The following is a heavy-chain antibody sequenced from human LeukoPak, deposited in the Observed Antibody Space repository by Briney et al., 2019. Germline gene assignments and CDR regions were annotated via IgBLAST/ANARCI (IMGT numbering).Heavy chain of an antibody. Sequence: ASVTVSCKASGGTFSSYAISWVRQAPGQGLEWMGGIIPIFGTANYAQKFQGRVTITADESTSTAYMELSSLRSEDTAVYYCARGSEPAAFYYYYYGMDVWGQGTTVTVSS. CDR3: ARGSEPAAFYYYYYGMDV. CDR2: IIPIFGTA. J-gene: IGHJ6*02. D-gene: IGHD2-2*01. CDR1: GGTFSSYA. V-gene: IGHV1-69*13.